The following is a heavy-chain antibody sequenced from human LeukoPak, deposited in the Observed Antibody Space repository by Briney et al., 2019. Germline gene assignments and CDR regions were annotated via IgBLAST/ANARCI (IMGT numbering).Heavy chain of an antibody. D-gene: IGHD3-9*01. J-gene: IGHJ4*02. V-gene: IGHV1-2*02. CDR1: GYTFTSYY. Sequence: ASVKVSCKASGYTFTSYYMHWVRQAPGQGLEWVGWINPDTGGTNYAQKFQGRVTMTRDTSISTAYMELSRLRSDDTAVYYCARNYDILTGYPDYWGQGTLVTVSS. CDR2: INPDTGGT. CDR3: ARNYDILTGYPDY.